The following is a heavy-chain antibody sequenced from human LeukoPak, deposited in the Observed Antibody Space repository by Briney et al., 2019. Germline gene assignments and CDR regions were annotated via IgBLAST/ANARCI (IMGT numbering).Heavy chain of an antibody. J-gene: IGHJ6*03. Sequence: ASVKVSCKASGYTFTSYDINWVRQATGQGLEWMGWMNPNSGNTGYAQKFQGRVTMTRNTPISTAYMELSSLRSEDTAVYYCARGPLAAPPYYYYYYMDVWGKGTTVTVSS. CDR3: ARGPLAAPPYYYYYYMDV. D-gene: IGHD6-6*01. CDR1: GYTFTSYD. V-gene: IGHV1-8*01. CDR2: MNPNSGNT.